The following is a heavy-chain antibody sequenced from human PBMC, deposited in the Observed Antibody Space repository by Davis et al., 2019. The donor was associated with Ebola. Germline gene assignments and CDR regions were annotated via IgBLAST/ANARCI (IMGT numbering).Heavy chain of an antibody. CDR1: GFTLTNYA. CDR3: ARGPSVATAHYFDY. J-gene: IGHJ4*02. D-gene: IGHD2-21*02. Sequence: ASVKVSCKASGFTLTNYAIHWVRQAPGQRLEWMGWVHGGNGKTKYSQRFQGRVTMTRDTSTSTVYMELSSLGSEDTAVYYCARGPSVATAHYFDYWGQGTLVTVSS. V-gene: IGHV1-3*01. CDR2: VHGGNGKT.